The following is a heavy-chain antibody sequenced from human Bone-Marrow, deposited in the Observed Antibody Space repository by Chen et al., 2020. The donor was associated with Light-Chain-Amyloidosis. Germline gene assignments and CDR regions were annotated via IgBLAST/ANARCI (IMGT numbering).Heavy chain of an antibody. Sequence: QVQLQQWGAGLLKPSETLSLTCAVYGGSFSGYYWSWIRQPPGKGLEWIGEINHSGSTNYNPSLKSRVTISVDTSKNQFSLKLSSVTAADTAVYYCARGPRCTNGVCYSRVYYYYGMDVWGQGTTVTVSS. J-gene: IGHJ6*02. V-gene: IGHV4-34*01. CDR3: ARGPRCTNGVCYSRVYYYYGMDV. CDR1: GGSFSGYY. CDR2: INHSGST. D-gene: IGHD2-8*01.